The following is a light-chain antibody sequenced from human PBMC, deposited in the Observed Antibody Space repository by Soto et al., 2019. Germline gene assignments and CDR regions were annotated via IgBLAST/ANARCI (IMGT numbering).Light chain of an antibody. CDR1: QSISGW. Sequence: DIQMTQSPSTLSASVGDRVTITCRASQSISGWLAWYQQKPGTAPKLRIYEASNLERGGPSRVSGSGSGTDFPLTISNLQPEDFATYYCQQLNAYPLTFGQGTRLEIK. CDR3: QQLNAYPLT. J-gene: IGKJ5*01. V-gene: IGKV1-5*01. CDR2: EAS.